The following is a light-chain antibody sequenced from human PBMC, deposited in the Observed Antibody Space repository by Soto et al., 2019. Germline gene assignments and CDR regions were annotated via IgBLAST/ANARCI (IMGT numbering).Light chain of an antibody. CDR1: SSDVGGYNY. J-gene: IGLJ1*01. Sequence: QSVLTQPASVSGSPGQSITISCTGTSSDVGGYNYVSWYQQHPGKAPKLMIYDVSNRPSGVSNRCSGSKSGNTASLTISGLQAEDEADYYCSSYTSSRTLVFGTGTKVTVL. CDR3: SSYTSSRTLV. V-gene: IGLV2-14*01. CDR2: DVS.